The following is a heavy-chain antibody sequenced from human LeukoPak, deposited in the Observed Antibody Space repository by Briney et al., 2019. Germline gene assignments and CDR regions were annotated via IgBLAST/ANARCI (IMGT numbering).Heavy chain of an antibody. CDR2: ISGSGGST. J-gene: IGHJ3*02. CDR1: GFTFSSYG. V-gene: IGHV3-23*01. Sequence: GGSLRLSCAASGFTFSSYGMSWVRQAPGKGLEWVSAISGSGGSTYYADSVKGRFTIPRDNSKNTLYLQMNSLRAEDTAVYYCAKDQRIQLWKLVGAFDIWGQGTMVTVSS. CDR3: AKDQRIQLWKLVGAFDI. D-gene: IGHD5-18*01.